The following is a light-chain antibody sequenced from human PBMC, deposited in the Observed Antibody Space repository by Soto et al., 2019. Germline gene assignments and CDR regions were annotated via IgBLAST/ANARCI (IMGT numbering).Light chain of an antibody. CDR2: ATS. V-gene: IGKV1-39*01. Sequence: DIQMTQSPSSLSASVGDRVTITCRASQTISNYLNWYQQRPGKAPKFLIYATSTLQSGVPSRFSGSGSGTDFTLTISSLQPEDFATYYCQQSYRTPFIFGPGTKVDIK. J-gene: IGKJ3*01. CDR1: QTISNY. CDR3: QQSYRTPFI.